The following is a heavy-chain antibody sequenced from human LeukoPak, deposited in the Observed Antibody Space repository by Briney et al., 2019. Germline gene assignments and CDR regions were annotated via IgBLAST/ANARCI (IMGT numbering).Heavy chain of an antibody. J-gene: IGHJ4*02. Sequence: ASVKASCKASGYTFTGYYMHWVRQAPGQGLEWMGWINPNSGGTNYAQKFQGRVTMTRDTSISTAYMELSRLRSDDTAVYFCARVGGDSGRGWDPADYWGQGTLVTVSS. CDR3: ARVGGDSGRGWDPADY. V-gene: IGHV1-2*02. CDR1: GYTFTGYY. D-gene: IGHD4-17*01. CDR2: INPNSGGT.